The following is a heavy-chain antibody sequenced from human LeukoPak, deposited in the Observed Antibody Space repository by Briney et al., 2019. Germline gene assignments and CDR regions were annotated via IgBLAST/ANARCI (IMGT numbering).Heavy chain of an antibody. Sequence: SETLSLTCAVYGGSFSGYYGSWIRQPPGKGLEWIGEINHSGSTNYNPSLKSRVTISVDTSKNQFSLKLSSVTAADTAVYYCAKVATVTENYFDYWGQGTLVTVSS. CDR2: INHSGST. CDR3: AKVATVTENYFDY. V-gene: IGHV4-34*01. D-gene: IGHD4-17*01. J-gene: IGHJ4*02. CDR1: GGSFSGYY.